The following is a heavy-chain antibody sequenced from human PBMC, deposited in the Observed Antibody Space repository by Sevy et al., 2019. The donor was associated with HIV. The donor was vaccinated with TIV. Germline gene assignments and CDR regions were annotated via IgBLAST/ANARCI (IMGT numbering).Heavy chain of an antibody. CDR2: ISPHNGDT. CDR3: ARAFCSGGRCYSLAY. J-gene: IGHJ4*02. D-gene: IGHD2-15*01. Sequence: ASVKVSCKVSGYTFSTYRITWVRQAPGQGLEWMGWISPHNGDTNYARKLQGKVSMTTDTSTTTAYMELMGLTSDDTALYCARAFCSGGRCYSLAYWGQGTLVTVSS. CDR1: GYTFSTYR. V-gene: IGHV1-18*01.